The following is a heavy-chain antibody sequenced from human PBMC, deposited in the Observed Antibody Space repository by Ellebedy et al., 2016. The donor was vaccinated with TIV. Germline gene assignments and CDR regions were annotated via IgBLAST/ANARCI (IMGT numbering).Heavy chain of an antibody. CDR2: FDPEDGET. V-gene: IGHV1-24*01. CDR1: GYTLTELS. D-gene: IGHD2-2*01. CDR3: ATGLPAAMWEYYFDY. J-gene: IGHJ4*02. Sequence: ASVKVSCKVSGYTLTELSMHWVRQAPGKGLEWMGGFDPEDGETIYAQKFQGRVTMTEDTSTDTAYMELSSLRSEDTAVYYCATGLPAAMWEYYFDYWGQGTLVTVSS.